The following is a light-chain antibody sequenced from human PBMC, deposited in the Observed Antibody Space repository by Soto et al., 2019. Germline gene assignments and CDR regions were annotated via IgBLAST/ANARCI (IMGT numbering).Light chain of an antibody. Sequence: DIQMTQTPSTLSASVGDRVTITCRASQSITTWLAWYQQKPGKAPKLLIYKAINLQSGVPSRFSGSGSGTEFTLTISSLQPDDFATYYCQRYNDYQYVFGQGTNLDMK. CDR2: KAI. CDR1: QSITTW. CDR3: QRYNDYQYV. J-gene: IGKJ2*01. V-gene: IGKV1-5*03.